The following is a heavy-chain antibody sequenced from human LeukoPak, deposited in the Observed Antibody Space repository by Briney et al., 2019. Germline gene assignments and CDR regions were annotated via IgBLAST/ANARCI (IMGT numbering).Heavy chain of an antibody. J-gene: IGHJ6*03. V-gene: IGHV3-21*01. D-gene: IGHD1-1*01. Sequence: GGSPRLSCSASGFTFSSYAMNWVRQAPGKGLEWVSSITTGSTYMYYADSVRGRFTTSRDNAKNSLYLQMSSLRADDTAVYYCARVEATTARHYYYYYMDVWGKGTMVTVSS. CDR2: ITTGSTYM. CDR3: ARVEATTARHYYYYYMDV. CDR1: GFTFSSYA.